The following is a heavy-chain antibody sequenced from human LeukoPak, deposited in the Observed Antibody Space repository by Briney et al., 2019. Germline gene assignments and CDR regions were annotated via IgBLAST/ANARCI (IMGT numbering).Heavy chain of an antibody. CDR3: ARLGYSSSSWDYYYMDV. CDR1: GGTFSSYA. J-gene: IGHJ6*03. Sequence: EASVKVSCKASGGTFSSYAISWVRQAPGQGLEWMGGIIPIFGTANYAQKFQGRVTITTDESTSTAYMELSSLRSEDTAVYYCARLGYSSSSWDYYYMDVWGKGTTVTVSS. D-gene: IGHD6-6*01. V-gene: IGHV1-69*05. CDR2: IIPIFGTA.